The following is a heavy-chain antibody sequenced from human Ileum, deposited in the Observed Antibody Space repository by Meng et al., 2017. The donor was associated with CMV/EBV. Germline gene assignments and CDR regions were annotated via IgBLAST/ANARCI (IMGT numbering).Heavy chain of an antibody. Sequence: QVQLQLWGAGLLQSSETLSLTCAVSGGSLTGYYCSWIRQPPGKGLEWIGEINYSESTNYNPSLSSPVTISVDTFKNQCSLKLRSVTAADTAVYYCARRVGSGKYYFDYWSQGTLVTVSS. CDR3: ARRVGSGKYYFDY. D-gene: IGHD3-10*01. J-gene: IGHJ4*02. CDR2: INYSEST. V-gene: IGHV4-34*02. CDR1: GGSLTGYY.